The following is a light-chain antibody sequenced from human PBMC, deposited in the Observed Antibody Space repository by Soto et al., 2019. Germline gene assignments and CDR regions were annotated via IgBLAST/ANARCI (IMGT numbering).Light chain of an antibody. CDR1: QSPYSD. Sequence: EIVMTQFPVSLCVSPGERATLSCRASQSPYSDLAWYQQKPGQAPRLLIYGASARATGISARFSGSGSETEFTLTISSLQSEDFALYYCQQYSEWPWTFGQGTTGDIK. J-gene: IGKJ1*01. CDR2: GAS. V-gene: IGKV3-15*01. CDR3: QQYSEWPWT.